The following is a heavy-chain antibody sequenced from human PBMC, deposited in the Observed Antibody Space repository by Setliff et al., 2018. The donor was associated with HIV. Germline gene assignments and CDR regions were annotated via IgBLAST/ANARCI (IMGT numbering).Heavy chain of an antibody. Sequence: ASVKVSCKTSGYTFTSYDVHWVRQATGQGLEWMGYLNPKSGDTGSAQRFQDRLTITADTSVSTAYLELGSLRSDDTAVYCCATPMFPNYHDNSVLIDWGQGTPVTVSS. CDR2: LNPKSGDT. CDR1: GYTFTSYD. J-gene: IGHJ1*01. V-gene: IGHV1-8*03. D-gene: IGHD3-22*01. CDR3: ATPMFPNYHDNSVLID.